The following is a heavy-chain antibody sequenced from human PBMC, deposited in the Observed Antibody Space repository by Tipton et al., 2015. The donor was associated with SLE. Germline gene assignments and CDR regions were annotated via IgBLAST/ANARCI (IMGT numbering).Heavy chain of an antibody. CDR1: GASISSYY. D-gene: IGHD6-13*01. J-gene: IGHJ4*02. Sequence: TLSLTCTVSGASISSYYWSWIRQPPGKGLEWIGYIYYSGNTNYNPSLKNRVTISVDTSKTQFPLKLSSVTAADTAVYYCARGEAAAAEPYYFDYWGQGTLVTVSS. CDR2: IYYSGNT. V-gene: IGHV4-59*01. CDR3: ARGEAAAAEPYYFDY.